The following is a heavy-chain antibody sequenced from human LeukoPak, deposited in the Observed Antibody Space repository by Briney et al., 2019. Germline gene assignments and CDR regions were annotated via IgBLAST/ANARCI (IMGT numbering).Heavy chain of an antibody. D-gene: IGHD2-21*01. Sequence: GGSLRLSCAASGFMFSTYGLHWVHQAPGKGLEWVALIWYDGSDKYYADSVKGRFTISRDNSKNTLYLQMNSLRAEDTAVYYCAKDGGGYCGGSGCSGGWFDPWGQGTLVTVSS. CDR2: IWYDGSDK. CDR1: GFMFSTYG. J-gene: IGHJ5*02. V-gene: IGHV3-33*06. CDR3: AKDGGGYCGGSGCSGGWFDP.